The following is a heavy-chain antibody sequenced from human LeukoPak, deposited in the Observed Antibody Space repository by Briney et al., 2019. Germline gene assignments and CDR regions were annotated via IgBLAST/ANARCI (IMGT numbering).Heavy chain of an antibody. CDR1: GFTFTSYA. Sequence: GGSLRLSCAASGFTFTSYAMSCVRQAPGKGLEWVSAITGSGGSTYYADSVKGRFTISRDNSKNTLYLQINSLTVDDAALYYCARGGVYIGSFFDYWGQGTLVTVSS. D-gene: IGHD1-26*01. V-gene: IGHV3-23*01. J-gene: IGHJ4*02. CDR2: ITGSGGST. CDR3: ARGGVYIGSFFDY.